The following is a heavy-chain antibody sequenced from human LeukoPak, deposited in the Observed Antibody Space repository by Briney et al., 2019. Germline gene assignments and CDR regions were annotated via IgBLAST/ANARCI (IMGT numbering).Heavy chain of an antibody. CDR3: GRDRARGWFEP. V-gene: IGHV4-34*01. Sequence: PSETLSLTCAVYGGSFSGYYWSWIRQPPGKGLEWIGEINHSGSTNYNPSLKSRVTISVDTSKNQFSLQLNSVTPEDTAVYYCGRDRARGWFEPWGQGTLVTVSS. CDR1: GGSFSGYY. J-gene: IGHJ5*02. CDR2: INHSGST. D-gene: IGHD3-10*01.